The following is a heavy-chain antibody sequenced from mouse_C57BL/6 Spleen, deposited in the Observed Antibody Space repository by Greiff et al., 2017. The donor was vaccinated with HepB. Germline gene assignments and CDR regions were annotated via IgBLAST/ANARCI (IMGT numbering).Heavy chain of an antibody. CDR3: ARGYPGYYFDY. J-gene: IGHJ2*01. CDR2: ISSGSSTI. CDR1: GFTFSDYG. D-gene: IGHD2-2*01. V-gene: IGHV5-17*01. Sequence: EVKLMESGGGLVKPGGSLKLSCAASGFTFSDYGMHWVRQAPEKGLEWVAYISSGSSTIYYADTVKGRFTISRDNAKNTLFLQMTSLRSEDTAMYYCARGYPGYYFDYWGQGTTLTVSS.